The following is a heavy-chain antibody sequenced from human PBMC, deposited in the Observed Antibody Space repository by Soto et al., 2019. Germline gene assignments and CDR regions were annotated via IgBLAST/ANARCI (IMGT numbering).Heavy chain of an antibody. D-gene: IGHD6-13*01. Sequence: GGSLRLSCSASGFTFSSYAMHWVRQAPGKVLEYVSAISSNGGSTYYADSVKGRFTISRDNSKNTLYLQMSSLRAEDTAVYYCVKSTGSSWYISIQPGVEQNGYYFDYWGQGTLVTVSS. CDR1: GFTFSSYA. CDR3: VKSTGSSWYISIQPGVEQNGYYFDY. V-gene: IGHV3-64D*08. CDR2: ISSNGGST. J-gene: IGHJ4*02.